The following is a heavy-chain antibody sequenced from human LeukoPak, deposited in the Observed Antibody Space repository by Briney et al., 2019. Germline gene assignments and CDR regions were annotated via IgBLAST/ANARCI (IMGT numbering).Heavy chain of an antibody. CDR3: ARSEYSSSFGYYYGMDV. Sequence: SETLSLTCTVTGVSISSYYWSWIRQPPGKGLEWIGYIYYSGSTNYNPSLKSRVTISVDTSKNQFSLKLSSVTAADTAVYYCARSEYSSSFGYYYGMDVWGQGTTVTVSS. CDR1: GVSISSYY. V-gene: IGHV4-59*01. D-gene: IGHD6-6*01. J-gene: IGHJ6*02. CDR2: IYYSGST.